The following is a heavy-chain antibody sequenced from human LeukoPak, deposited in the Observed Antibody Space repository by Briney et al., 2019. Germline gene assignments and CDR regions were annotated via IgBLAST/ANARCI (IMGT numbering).Heavy chain of an antibody. CDR2: SKTTKPNSCTT. J-gene: IGHJ4*02. CDR3: FSVVISCSGLYHFDN. D-gene: IGHD6-25*01. V-gene: IGHV3-72*01. Sequence: GGSLRLSCAASGFTITDHYMGWVRQAPGKGLEWVGRSKTTKPNSCTTEYAASVKGRFTISRDDSKNSVYLQLNSLRTEDTAVYYCFSVVISCSGLYHFDNWGQGSHGTVTS. CDR1: GFTITDHY.